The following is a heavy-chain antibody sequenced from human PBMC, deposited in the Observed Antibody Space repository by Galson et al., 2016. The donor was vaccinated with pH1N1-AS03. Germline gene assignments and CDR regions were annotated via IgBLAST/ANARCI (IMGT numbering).Heavy chain of an antibody. CDR3: ARKYTSSSGNWFGP. D-gene: IGHD6-6*01. Sequence: SVKVSCKASGYTFTSYAMHWVRQAPGQRLEWMGWINAGNGSTKYSQKFQGRVTITRDTSASTAYMELSSLRSEDTAVYYCARKYTSSSGNWFGPWGQGTPVTVSS. J-gene: IGHJ5*02. CDR1: GYTFTSYA. V-gene: IGHV1-3*01. CDR2: INAGNGST.